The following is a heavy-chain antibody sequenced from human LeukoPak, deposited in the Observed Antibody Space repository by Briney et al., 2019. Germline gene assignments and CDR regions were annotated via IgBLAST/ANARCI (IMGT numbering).Heavy chain of an antibody. CDR2: IDPNTGGT. V-gene: IGHV1-2*02. J-gene: IGHJ5*02. CDR1: GYTFTDYY. Sequence: WASVQVSCKSSGYTFTDYYIHWVRQAPGQGLEWMGWIDPNTGGTNSAQKFQGRVTMTRDRSISTAYMELNRLKSDDTAVYYCARGVALLWAAGNWFDTWGQGTLVSVSS. D-gene: IGHD6-13*01. CDR3: ARGVALLWAAGNWFDT.